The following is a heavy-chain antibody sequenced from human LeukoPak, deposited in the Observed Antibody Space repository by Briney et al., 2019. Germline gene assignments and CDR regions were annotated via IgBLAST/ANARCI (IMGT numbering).Heavy chain of an antibody. CDR1: GFTLSSYA. D-gene: IGHD2-21*01. CDR3: AKAPVTTCRGAYCYPFDY. J-gene: IGHJ4*02. CDR2: ISDSGNT. V-gene: IGHV3-23*01. Sequence: GGSLRLSCAASGFTLSSYAMSWVRLASGKGLEWGSAISDSGNTYHADSVKGRFTISRDSSKNTLFLQMNRLRPEDAAVYYCAKAPVTTCRGAYCYPFDYWGQGTLVTVSS.